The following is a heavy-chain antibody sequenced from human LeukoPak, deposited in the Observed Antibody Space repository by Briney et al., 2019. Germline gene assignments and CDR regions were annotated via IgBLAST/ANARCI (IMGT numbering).Heavy chain of an antibody. Sequence: GESLKISCKGSGYSFTSYWIGWVRQMPGKGLEWMGIIYPGDSDTGYSPSFQGQVTISADKSISTAYLQWSSLKASDTAMYYCATSSGYYYDSSGYQLFDYWGQGTLVTVSS. J-gene: IGHJ4*02. CDR1: GYSFTSYW. V-gene: IGHV5-51*01. CDR2: IYPGDSDT. CDR3: ATSSGYYYDSSGYQLFDY. D-gene: IGHD3-22*01.